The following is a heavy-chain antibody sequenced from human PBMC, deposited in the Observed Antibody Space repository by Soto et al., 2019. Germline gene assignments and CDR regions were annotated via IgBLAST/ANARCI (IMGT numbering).Heavy chain of an antibody. V-gene: IGHV3-23*01. J-gene: IGHJ4*02. CDR2: ISGSGGST. CDR1: CFTFSSYS. Sequence: SLRLFWAASCFTFSSYSMRWGRQAPAKRLEWVSGISGSGGSTNHADSVKGRFTISRDNSKKTLYLQMNSLRAEDTAVYYCAKDRPRGCSGGSCHSGAQWGQRTLVTVSS. CDR3: AKDRPRGCSGGSCHSGAQ. D-gene: IGHD2-15*01.